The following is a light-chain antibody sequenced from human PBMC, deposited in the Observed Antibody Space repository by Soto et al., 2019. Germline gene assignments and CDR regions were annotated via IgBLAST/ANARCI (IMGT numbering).Light chain of an antibody. CDR1: SSNIGSNT. CDR2: SNV. Sequence: QPVLTQAPSVSGTPGQRVTISCSGSSSNIGSNTVSWYQQVPGTAPKVLIYSNVQRPSGVPDRFSGSKSGTSASLAIGGLQSEDEADYYCAAWDGSLNGGVFGGGTKLTVL. CDR3: AAWDGSLNGGV. V-gene: IGLV1-44*01. J-gene: IGLJ3*02.